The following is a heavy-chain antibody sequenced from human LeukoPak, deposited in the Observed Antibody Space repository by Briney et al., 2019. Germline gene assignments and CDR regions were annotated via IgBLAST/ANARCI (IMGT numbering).Heavy chain of an antibody. J-gene: IGHJ4*02. CDR1: GFTFSSYG. CDR3: ARDSGLEYFDY. V-gene: IGHV3-33*01. CDR2: IWYDGSNK. Sequence: PGGSLRLSCAASGFTFSSYGMHWVRPAPGKELEWVAVIWYDGSNKYYADSVKGRFTISRDNSKNTLYLQMNSLRAEDTAVYYCARDSGLEYFDYWGQGTLVTVSS. D-gene: IGHD3/OR15-3a*01.